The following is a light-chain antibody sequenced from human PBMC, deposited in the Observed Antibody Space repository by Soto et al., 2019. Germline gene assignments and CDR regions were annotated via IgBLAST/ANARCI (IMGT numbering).Light chain of an antibody. V-gene: IGLV2-18*02. J-gene: IGLJ3*02. CDR2: EVS. CDR3: SSYTSSSTWV. Sequence: QSALTQPPSVSGSPGQSVTISCTGTSSDVGSYNRVSWYQQPPGTAPKLMIYEVSNRPSGVPDRFSGSKSGNTASLTISGLQAEDEAHYYCSSYTSSSTWVFGGGTKLTVL. CDR1: SSDVGSYNR.